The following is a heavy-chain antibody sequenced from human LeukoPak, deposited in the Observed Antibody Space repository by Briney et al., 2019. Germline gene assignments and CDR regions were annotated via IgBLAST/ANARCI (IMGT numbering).Heavy chain of an antibody. CDR3: ARSEALSDIVVVPAAMGVDYYYMDV. CDR2: IIPIFGTA. D-gene: IGHD2-2*01. Sequence: GASVKVSCKASGGTFSSYAISWVRQAPGQGLEWMGGIIPIFGTANYAQKFQGRVTITADKSTSTAYMELSSLRSEDTAVYYCARSEALSDIVVVPAAMGVDYYYMDVWGKGTTVTVSS. J-gene: IGHJ6*03. V-gene: IGHV1-69*06. CDR1: GGTFSSYA.